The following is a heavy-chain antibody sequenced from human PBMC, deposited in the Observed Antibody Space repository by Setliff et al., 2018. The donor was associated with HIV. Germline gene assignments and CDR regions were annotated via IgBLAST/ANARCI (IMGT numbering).Heavy chain of an antibody. D-gene: IGHD2-15*01. Sequence: GASVKVSCKASGFSFDDYYIHWVRQAPGQGLEWMGCVIPNSGKTYYAQEFQGRVTMTSDTSINTAYMEVSWLTSDDTAIYCCARDLAYCSGGSCYRPFIYYFYYMDVWGKGATVTVSS. CDR1: GFSFDDYY. CDR2: VIPNSGKT. J-gene: IGHJ6*03. CDR3: ARDLAYCSGGSCYRPFIYYFYYMDV. V-gene: IGHV1-2*02.